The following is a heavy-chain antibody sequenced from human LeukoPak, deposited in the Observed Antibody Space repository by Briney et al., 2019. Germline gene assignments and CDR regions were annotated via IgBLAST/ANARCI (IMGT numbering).Heavy chain of an antibody. D-gene: IGHD2-21*01. CDR2: INPNSGGT. J-gene: IGHJ6*02. V-gene: IGHV1-2*02. Sequence: ASVKVSCKASGYTFTGYYMHWVRQAPGQGLEWMGWINPNSGGTNHAQKFQGRVTMTRDTSISTAYMELSRLRSDDTAVYYCARDLQMWTADYYYGMDVWGQGTTVTVSS. CDR1: GYTFTGYY. CDR3: ARDLQMWTADYYYGMDV.